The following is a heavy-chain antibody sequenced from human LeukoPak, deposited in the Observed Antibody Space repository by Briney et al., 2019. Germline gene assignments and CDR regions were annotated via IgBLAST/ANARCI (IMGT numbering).Heavy chain of an antibody. V-gene: IGHV4-34*01. Sequence: SETLSLTCAVYGGSFSGYYWSWIRQPPGKGLEWIGEINHSGSTNYNPSLKRRVTISVDTSKNQFSLKLSSVTAADTAVYYCASRQLWLRRGWFDPWGQGTLVTVSS. J-gene: IGHJ5*02. CDR1: GGSFSGYY. CDR2: INHSGST. D-gene: IGHD5-18*01. CDR3: ASRQLWLRRGWFDP.